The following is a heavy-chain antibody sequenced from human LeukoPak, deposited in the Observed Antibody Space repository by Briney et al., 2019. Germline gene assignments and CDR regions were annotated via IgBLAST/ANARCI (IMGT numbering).Heavy chain of an antibody. V-gene: IGHV1-2*02. CDR2: INPNSGGT. J-gene: IGHJ6*03. Sequence: GASVKVSCKASGYTFTGYYMHWVRQAPGQGLEWMGWINPNSGGTNYAQKLQGRVTMTRDTSISTAYMELSSLRSEDTAVYYCARADIAAAAAGYYYYMDVWGKGTTVTISS. CDR1: GYTFTGYY. D-gene: IGHD6-13*01. CDR3: ARADIAAAAAGYYYYMDV.